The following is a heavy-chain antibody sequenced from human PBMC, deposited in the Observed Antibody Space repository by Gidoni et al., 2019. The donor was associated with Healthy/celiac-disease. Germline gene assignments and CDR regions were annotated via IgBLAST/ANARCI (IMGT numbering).Heavy chain of an antibody. CDR3: ARDESGSYYYYGMDV. V-gene: IGHV4-61*02. Sequence: QAQLQESGPGLVKPSQTLSLTCTVSGGSLSSGSYHWSWIRQPAGKGLEWIGRIYTSGSTNYNPSRKSRVTISVDTSKNQFSLKLSSVTAADTAVYYCARDESGSYYYYGMDVWGQGTTVTVSS. J-gene: IGHJ6*02. D-gene: IGHD1-26*01. CDR1: GGSLSSGSYH. CDR2: IYTSGST.